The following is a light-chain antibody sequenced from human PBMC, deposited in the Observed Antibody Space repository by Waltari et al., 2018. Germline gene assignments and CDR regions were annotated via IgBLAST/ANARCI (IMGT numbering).Light chain of an antibody. Sequence: CRASQTVRTTYLAWYQQKPGQAPTRLIYGASSRATGIPDRFSGSGSGTDFSRTISSLEPEDFAVYYCQQYDISPLTFGGGTKVEIK. CDR2: GAS. CDR1: QTVRTTY. V-gene: IGKV3-20*01. CDR3: QQYDISPLT. J-gene: IGKJ4*01.